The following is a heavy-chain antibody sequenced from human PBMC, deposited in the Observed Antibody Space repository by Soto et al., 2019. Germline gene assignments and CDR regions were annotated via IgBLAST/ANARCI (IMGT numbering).Heavy chain of an antibody. D-gene: IGHD3-3*01. CDR3: VSSRTPLFADALDI. J-gene: IGHJ3*02. CDR2: IYDSRGA. Sequence: SETLSLTCSVSGGSISSFFKTWIRQAAGKGLEWIGCIYDSRGANYNPSLKSRVTISLGTSKKQFSLQLSCVTAADTAVYYCVSSRTPLFADALDIWALGTMVTVS. V-gene: IGHV4-59*03. CDR1: GGSISSFF.